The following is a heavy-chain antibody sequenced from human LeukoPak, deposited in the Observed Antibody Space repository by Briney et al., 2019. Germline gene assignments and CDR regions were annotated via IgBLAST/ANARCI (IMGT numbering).Heavy chain of an antibody. D-gene: IGHD2-21*02. CDR3: ARDRRPSYCGGDCYEDYFDY. V-gene: IGHV3-21*01. Sequence: KSGGSLRLSCAASTFTLNTYTMNWVRQAPGKGLEWVSSISSSSNYIYYADSVKGRFTISRDNAKNSLYLQMDNLRAEDTAVYYCARDRRPSYCGGDCYEDYFDYWGQGTPVAASS. J-gene: IGHJ4*02. CDR1: TFTLNTYT. CDR2: ISSSSNYI.